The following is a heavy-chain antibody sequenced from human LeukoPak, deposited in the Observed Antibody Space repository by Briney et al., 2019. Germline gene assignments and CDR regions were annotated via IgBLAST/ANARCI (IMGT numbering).Heavy chain of an antibody. CDR3: ARDFRYCSGGSCYSGGYFDY. D-gene: IGHD2-15*01. Sequence: PGGSLRLSXAASGFTFSSYSMNWVRQAPGKGVEWVSCISSSSSYIYYADSVKGRFTISRDNAKNSLYLQMNSLRAEDTAVYYCARDFRYCSGGSCYSGGYFDYWGQGTLVTVSS. CDR1: GFTFSSYS. CDR2: ISSSSSYI. J-gene: IGHJ4*02. V-gene: IGHV3-21*01.